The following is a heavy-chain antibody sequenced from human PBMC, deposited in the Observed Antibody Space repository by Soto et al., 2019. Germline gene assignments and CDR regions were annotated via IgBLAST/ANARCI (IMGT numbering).Heavy chain of an antibody. V-gene: IGHV3-30*18. CDR2: ISYDGTNK. CDR3: AKDLQAYGDYDYYCYGMDV. J-gene: IGHJ6*02. CDR1: GFTFSTYG. Sequence: QVQLVESGGGEVEPGRSLTISCAASGFTFSTYGMHWVRQTPGKGLEWVAVISYDGTNKFYSDSVKGRFTISRDNFKNTLTLQMKSLRADDTAVYSCAKDLQAYGDYDYYCYGMDVWGLGPRVTVSS. D-gene: IGHD4-17*01.